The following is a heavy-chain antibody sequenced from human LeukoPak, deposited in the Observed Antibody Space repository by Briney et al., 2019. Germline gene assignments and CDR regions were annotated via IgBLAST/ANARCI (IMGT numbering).Heavy chain of an antibody. Sequence: ASVKVSCKASGGTFSSYAISWVRQAPGQGLEWMGGIIPIFGTANYAQKFQGRVTITADESTSTAYMELSSLRSGDTAVYYCARDKDGDFNYWGQGTLVTVSS. CDR1: GGTFSSYA. D-gene: IGHD4-17*01. J-gene: IGHJ4*02. V-gene: IGHV1-69*13. CDR3: ARDKDGDFNY. CDR2: IIPIFGTA.